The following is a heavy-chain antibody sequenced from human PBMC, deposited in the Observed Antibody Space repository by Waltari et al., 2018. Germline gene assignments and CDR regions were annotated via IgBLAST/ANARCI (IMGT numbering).Heavy chain of an antibody. J-gene: IGHJ6*02. Sequence: QVQLVQSGAEVKKPGASVKVSCKASGYTFTSYAMHWVRQAPGQRLEWMGWINAGNGNRKYSQKFQGKVTITRDTSASTAYMELSSLRSEDTAVYYGAAALPVITIFGVVTAPDVWGQGTTVTVSS. CDR1: GYTFTSYA. CDR3: AAALPVITIFGVVTAPDV. D-gene: IGHD3-3*01. CDR2: INAGNGNR. V-gene: IGHV1-3*01.